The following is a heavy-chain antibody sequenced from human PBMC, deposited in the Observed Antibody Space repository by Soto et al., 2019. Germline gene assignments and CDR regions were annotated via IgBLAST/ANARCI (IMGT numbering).Heavy chain of an antibody. CDR2: IYYDGSKK. CDR1: GFIFDNFG. CDR3: ARSPRVRGGTASRGC. J-gene: IGHJ4*02. Sequence: QVQLVESGGGVVQPGSSLRLSCAASGFIFDNFGMHWVRQAPGKGLEWVSVIYYDGSKKYYADSVRGRFNNSRDNSKNMLYLQMDSLRAEDTATYYCARSPRVRGGTASRGCWGQGTLVTVSS. V-gene: IGHV3-33*01. D-gene: IGHD3-10*01.